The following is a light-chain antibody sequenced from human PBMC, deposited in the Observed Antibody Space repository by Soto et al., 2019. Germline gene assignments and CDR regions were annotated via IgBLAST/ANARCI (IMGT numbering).Light chain of an antibody. V-gene: IGKV1-5*03. CDR3: QQYNSYSMYT. CDR1: QSIGSW. CDR2: KAS. Sequence: GDRVTITCRASQSIGSWLAWYQQKPGTAPKLLIYKASTLESGVPSRFSGSGSGTEFTLTISSLQPDDFATYYCQQYNSYSMYTFGQGTKLEIK. J-gene: IGKJ2*01.